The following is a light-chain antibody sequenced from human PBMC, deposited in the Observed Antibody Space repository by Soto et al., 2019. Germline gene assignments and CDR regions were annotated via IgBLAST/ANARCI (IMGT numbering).Light chain of an antibody. Sequence: DIVMTQTPLTLSVTPGEPASISCMSSQSLLYINTYTFFFWYLHKPGQSPQLLIYYVSNRAPGVPDRCSGSGSGTDITLKINRVEAEDVGTYYCMQALQSLTFGQGTRLEIK. J-gene: IGKJ5*01. V-gene: IGKV2-28*01. CDR3: MQALQSLT. CDR1: QSLLYINTYTF. CDR2: YVS.